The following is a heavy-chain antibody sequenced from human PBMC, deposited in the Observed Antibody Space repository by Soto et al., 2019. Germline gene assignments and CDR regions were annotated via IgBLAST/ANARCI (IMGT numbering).Heavy chain of an antibody. CDR3: ARVFSVPAAPNNCFDP. D-gene: IGHD2-2*01. Sequence: GASVKVSCKASGYTFTSYGISCVRQAPGQGLEWMGWISAYNGNTNYAQKLQGRVTMTTDTSTSTAYMELRSLRSDDTAVYYCARVFSVPAAPNNCFDPWGHGTLVTVSS. CDR1: GYTFTSYG. CDR2: ISAYNGNT. J-gene: IGHJ5*02. V-gene: IGHV1-18*01.